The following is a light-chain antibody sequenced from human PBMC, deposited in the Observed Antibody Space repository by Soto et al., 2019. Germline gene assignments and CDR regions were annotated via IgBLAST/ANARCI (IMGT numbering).Light chain of an antibody. CDR1: QNVNTY. V-gene: IGKV1-5*03. J-gene: IGKJ1*01. CDR2: KAS. Sequence: DIKVYKSPSSLSASKGDRVTITCQTSQNVNTYLNWYQQKPGKAPKLLIYKASTLKSGVPSRFSGSGSGTEFTLTISSLQPDDFATYYCQQYNSYSRTFGQGTKVDIK. CDR3: QQYNSYSRT.